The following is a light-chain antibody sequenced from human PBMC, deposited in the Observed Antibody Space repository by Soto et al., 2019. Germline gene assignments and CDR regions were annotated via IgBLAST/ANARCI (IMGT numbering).Light chain of an antibody. CDR1: QSLLHSNGYNY. Sequence: DIVMTQSPLSLPVTPGEPASISCRSSQSLLHSNGYNYLDWYLQKPGQSPQLLIYSGSNRASGVPDRFSGSGSGTDFTLKISRVEAEDVGVYYCMQALQTPVTFGGGTKVEIK. J-gene: IGKJ4*01. CDR3: MQALQTPVT. CDR2: SGS. V-gene: IGKV2-28*01.